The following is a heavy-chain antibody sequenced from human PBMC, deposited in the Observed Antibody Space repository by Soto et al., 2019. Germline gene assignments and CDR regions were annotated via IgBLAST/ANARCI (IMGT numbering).Heavy chain of an antibody. CDR2: IYYSGST. Sequence: SETLSLTCTVSGGSISSSSYYWGWIRQPPGKGLEWIGSIYYSGSTYYNPSLKSRVTISVDTYKNQFSLKLSSVTAADTAVYYCARETGTENYYYYYYMDVWGKGTTVTVSS. CDR3: ARETGTENYYYYYYMDV. CDR1: GGSISSSSYY. D-gene: IGHD1-1*01. J-gene: IGHJ6*03. V-gene: IGHV4-39*01.